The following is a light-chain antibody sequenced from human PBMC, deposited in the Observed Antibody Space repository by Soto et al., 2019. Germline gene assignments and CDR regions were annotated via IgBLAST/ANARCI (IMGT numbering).Light chain of an antibody. CDR2: GAS. V-gene: IGKV3-20*01. CDR1: PSVSSSY. J-gene: IGKJ1*01. CDR3: HYYDKWPPGT. Sequence: EIVLTQSPGTLSLSPGERVPLSCRARPSVSSSYLAWYQQKPGQPPRLLIYGASSRATGIPGRFSGSKSGTKFTLTISSLQPEDFAVYYCHYYDKWPPGTFGQGTKVDIK.